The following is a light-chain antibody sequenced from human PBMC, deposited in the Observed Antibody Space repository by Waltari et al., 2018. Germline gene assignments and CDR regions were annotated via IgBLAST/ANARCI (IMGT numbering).Light chain of an antibody. J-gene: IGLJ2*01. CDR1: SSNIGRNY. Sequence: QSVLTQPPSTSGTPGQRVTISCSGSSSNIGRNYVYLYQHLPGTAPKLLIYTNDQRPSGVPDRFSGSKSGTSASLAISGLQSDDESDYFCAAWDDTLSAVVFGGGTKLTVL. V-gene: IGLV1-47*02. CDR2: TND. CDR3: AAWDDTLSAVV.